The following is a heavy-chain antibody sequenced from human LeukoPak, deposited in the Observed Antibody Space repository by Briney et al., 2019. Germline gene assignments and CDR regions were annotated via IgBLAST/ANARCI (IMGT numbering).Heavy chain of an antibody. V-gene: IGHV1-2*02. CDR1: GYTFTGYY. D-gene: IGHD4-17*01. CDR3: ARGYGDYGFFSG. Sequence: ASVKVSCKASGYTFTGYYMHWVRQAPRQGLEWMGWINPNSGGTNYAQKFQGRVTMTRDTSISTAYMELSRLRSDDTAVYYCARGYGDYGFFSGWGQGTLVTVSS. CDR2: INPNSGGT. J-gene: IGHJ4*02.